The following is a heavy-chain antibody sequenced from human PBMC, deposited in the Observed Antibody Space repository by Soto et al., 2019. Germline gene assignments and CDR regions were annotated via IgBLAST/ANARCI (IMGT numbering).Heavy chain of an antibody. CDR2: IWYDGSNK. Sequence: PGGSLRLSCAASGFTFSSYGMHWVRQAPGKGLEWVAVIWYDGSNKYYADSVKGRFTISRDNSKNTLYLQMNSLRAEDTAVYYCARSRKVAGMIPPLYYYYFRGANWFDPWGQGTLVTVSS. CDR3: ARSRKVAGMIPPLYYYYFRGANWFDP. V-gene: IGHV3-33*01. CDR1: GFTFSSYG. J-gene: IGHJ5*02. D-gene: IGHD6-19*01.